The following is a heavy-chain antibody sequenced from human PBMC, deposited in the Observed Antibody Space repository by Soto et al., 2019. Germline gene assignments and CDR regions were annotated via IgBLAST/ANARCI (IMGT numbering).Heavy chain of an antibody. CDR3: GTAHGTYYGPLTGLWGGHFDF. V-gene: IGHV1-46*01. CDR1: GYSFSNRY. CDR2: INPAGGST. J-gene: IGHJ4*02. Sequence: ASVKVSCKAYGYSFSNRYVVWVRQAPGQGLEWMGVINPAGGSTSYAQKFQDRVTMTRDMSTSTVYLDLISLRSEDTAVFYCGTAHGTYYGPLTGLWGGHFDFWGQGTQVTVSS. D-gene: IGHD3-9*01.